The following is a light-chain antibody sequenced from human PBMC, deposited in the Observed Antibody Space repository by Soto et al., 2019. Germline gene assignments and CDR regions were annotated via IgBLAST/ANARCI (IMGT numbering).Light chain of an antibody. CDR1: SSDVGVYNY. Sequence: QSVLTQPPSASGSPGQSVTISCTGTSSDVGVYNYVSWYQHHPGKAPKLIIYEVSKRPSGVPDRFSGSKSGNTASLTVSGLQAEDEADYYCSSYAGNYVYVFGSGTKLTVL. CDR3: SSYAGNYVYV. CDR2: EVS. J-gene: IGLJ1*01. V-gene: IGLV2-8*01.